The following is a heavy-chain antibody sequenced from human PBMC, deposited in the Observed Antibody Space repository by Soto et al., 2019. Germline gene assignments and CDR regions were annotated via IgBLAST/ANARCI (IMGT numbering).Heavy chain of an antibody. J-gene: IGHJ1*01. V-gene: IGHV4-31*03. CDR3: AIYDSSGSRGLQH. CDR1: GGSISSGGYY. CDR2: IYYSGST. D-gene: IGHD3-22*01. Sequence: SETLSLTCTVSGGSISSGGYYWSWIRQHPGKGLEWIGYIYYSGSTYYNPSLKSRVTISVDTSKNQFSLKLSSVTAADTAVYYFAIYDSSGSRGLQHWGQGTLVTVSS.